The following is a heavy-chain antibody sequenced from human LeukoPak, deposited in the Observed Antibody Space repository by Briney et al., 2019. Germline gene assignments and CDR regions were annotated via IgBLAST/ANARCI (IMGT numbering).Heavy chain of an antibody. Sequence: SETLSLTCAVSGGSINNNDWWNWWSWVRQPPGKGLEWIGEIFHSGSSNYNPSLKSRVTISVDKSKNQFSLKLSSVTAADTAVYYCASPDRQTYYYDSSGPLPPHYWGQGTLVTVSS. CDR1: GGSINNNDWWNW. D-gene: IGHD3-22*01. J-gene: IGHJ4*02. V-gene: IGHV4-4*02. CDR3: ASPDRQTYYYDSSGPLPPHY. CDR2: IFHSGSS.